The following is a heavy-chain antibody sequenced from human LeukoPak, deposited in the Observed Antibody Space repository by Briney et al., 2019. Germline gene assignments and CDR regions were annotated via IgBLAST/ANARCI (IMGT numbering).Heavy chain of an antibody. CDR2: ISSSSSYI. V-gene: IGHV3-21*01. Sequence: GGSLRLSCAASGFTFSSYSMNWVRQAPGKGLEWVSSISSSSSYIYYADSVKGRFTISRDDAKNTLYLQMNSLRAEDTAVYYCARAPVATWFDPWGQGTLVTVSS. CDR3: ARAPVATWFDP. CDR1: GFTFSSYS. D-gene: IGHD2-2*01. J-gene: IGHJ5*02.